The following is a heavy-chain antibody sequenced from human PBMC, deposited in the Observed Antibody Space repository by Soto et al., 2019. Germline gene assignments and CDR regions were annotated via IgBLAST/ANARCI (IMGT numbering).Heavy chain of an antibody. D-gene: IGHD3-10*01. CDR1: GASIGSGTYY. CDR3: ARGTRPDTRFGESIFDF. J-gene: IGHJ4*02. CDR2: LSHSGGT. Sequence: QVQLQESGPGPVKPSQTLSLTCTVSGASIGSGTYYWHWIRQHPGKGLEWIGWLSHSGGTYYNPSLRSRMTISVATSKDQFSLRLTSVTAADTAVYYCARGTRPDTRFGESIFDFWGQGTLVTVSS. V-gene: IGHV4-31*03.